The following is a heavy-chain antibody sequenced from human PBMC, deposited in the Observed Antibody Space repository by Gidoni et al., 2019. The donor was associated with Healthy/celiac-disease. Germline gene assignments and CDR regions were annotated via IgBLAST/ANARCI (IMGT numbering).Heavy chain of an antibody. CDR1: GGTFSRYA. D-gene: IGHD6-19*01. J-gene: IGHJ6*02. CDR2: IIPIFGTA. CDR3: ASDFGLVPVAHYGMDV. V-gene: IGHV1-69*06. Sequence: QVQLVQSGAEVKKPGSSVKVSCKASGGTFSRYAISWVRQAPGQGLEWMGGIIPIFGTANYAQKFQGRVTITADKSTSTAYMELSSLRSEDTAVYYCASDFGLVPVAHYGMDVWGQGTTVTVSS.